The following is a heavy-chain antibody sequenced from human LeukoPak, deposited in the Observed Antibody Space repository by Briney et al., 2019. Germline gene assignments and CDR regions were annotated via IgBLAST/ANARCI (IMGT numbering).Heavy chain of an antibody. V-gene: IGHV1-2*02. CDR1: GYTFTGYY. CDR2: INPNSGGT. J-gene: IGHJ6*02. D-gene: IGHD3-10*01. Sequence: ASVKVSCKAYGYTFTGYYMHWVRQAPGQGLEWMGWINPNSGGTNYAQKFQGRVTMTRDTSISTAYMELSRLRSDDTAVYYCARSKITMVRGVRYYYYGMDVWGQGTTVTVSS. CDR3: ARSKITMVRGVRYYYYGMDV.